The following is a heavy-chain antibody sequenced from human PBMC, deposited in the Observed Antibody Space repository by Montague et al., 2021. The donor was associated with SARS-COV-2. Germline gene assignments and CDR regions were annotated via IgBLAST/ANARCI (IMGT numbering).Heavy chain of an antibody. D-gene: IGHD3-22*01. CDR3: AREVIYTTFVVITRTHAFDI. Sequence: SETLSLTCSVSGDSISSGENYWGWIRQAPGKGLEWIGSIYYSESAYYNPSLKSRVTMSVDPPKNQFSLKLRSVTAADAALYYCAREVIYTTFVVITRTHAFDIWGQGTMVTVSS. CDR2: IYYSESA. J-gene: IGHJ3*02. V-gene: IGHV4-39*02. CDR1: GDSISSGENY.